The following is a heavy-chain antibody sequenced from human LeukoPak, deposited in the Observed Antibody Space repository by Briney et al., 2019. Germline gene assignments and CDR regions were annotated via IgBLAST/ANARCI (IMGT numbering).Heavy chain of an antibody. V-gene: IGHV1-2*02. CDR2: LNPKNGDT. CDR1: GYTFIDYY. D-gene: IGHD3-16*01. CDR3: ARAGTVMLLDY. J-gene: IGHJ4*02. Sequence: GASVKVSCKASGYTFIDYYMHWVRQAPGQGLEWMGWLNPKNGDTNYAQKFQGRVSMTRDASVSTAYMELSRLRSDDTAVYYCARAGTVMLLDYWGQGTLVTVSS.